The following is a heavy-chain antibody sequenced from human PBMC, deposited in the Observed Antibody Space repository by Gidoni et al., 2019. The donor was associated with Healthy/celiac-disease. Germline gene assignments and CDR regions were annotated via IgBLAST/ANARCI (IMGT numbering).Heavy chain of an antibody. CDR3: ARPEGGAGLGAFDI. CDR1: GFTLSSYE. CDR2: ISSSGSTI. J-gene: IGHJ3*02. V-gene: IGHV3-48*03. Sequence: EVQLVASGGGWVQPGGSLRLRCAASGFTLSSYEMNWVRPAPGKGLEWMSYISSSGSTIYYADAVKGRFTISRDNAKNSLYLQMNSLRAEDTAVYYCARPEGGAGLGAFDIWGQGTMVTVSS. D-gene: IGHD6-19*01.